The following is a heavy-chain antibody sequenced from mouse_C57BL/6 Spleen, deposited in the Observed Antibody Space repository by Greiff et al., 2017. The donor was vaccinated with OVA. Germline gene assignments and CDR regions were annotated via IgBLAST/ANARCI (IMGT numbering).Heavy chain of an antibody. Sequence: QVQLQQPGAELVKPGASVKLSCKASGYTFTSYWMHWVKQRPGQGLEWIGMIHPNSGSTNYNEKFKSKATLTVDKSSSTAYMQLSSLTSEDSAVYYGARSTGTGYFDVWGTGTTVTVSS. V-gene: IGHV1-64*01. CDR3: ARSTGTGYFDV. CDR1: GYTFTSYW. CDR2: IHPNSGST. D-gene: IGHD4-1*01. J-gene: IGHJ1*03.